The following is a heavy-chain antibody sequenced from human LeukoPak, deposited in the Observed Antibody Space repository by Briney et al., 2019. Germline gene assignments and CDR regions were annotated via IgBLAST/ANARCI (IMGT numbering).Heavy chain of an antibody. Sequence: GRSLRLSCAASGFTFDDYAMHWVRQAPGKGLEWVSGISWNSGSIGYADSVKGRFTISRDNAKSSLYLQMNSLRAEDTALYYCAKGSGGQQVVLFDYWGQGTLVTVSS. D-gene: IGHD6-13*01. CDR1: GFTFDDYA. V-gene: IGHV3-9*01. J-gene: IGHJ4*02. CDR2: ISWNSGSI. CDR3: AKGSGGQQVVLFDY.